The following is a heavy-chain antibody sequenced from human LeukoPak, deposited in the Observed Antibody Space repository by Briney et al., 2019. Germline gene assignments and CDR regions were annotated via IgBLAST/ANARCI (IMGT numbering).Heavy chain of an antibody. V-gene: IGHV4-31*03. Sequence: PSQTLSLTCTVSGGSISSGGYSWSWIRQHPGKGLEWIGYIYYSGSTYYNPSLKSRVTISVDTSKNQFSLKLSSVTAADMAVYYCARDNNWKGDYYYGMDVWGQGTTVTVSS. CDR3: ARDNNWKGDYYYGMDV. J-gene: IGHJ6*02. CDR2: IYYSGST. D-gene: IGHD1-20*01. CDR1: GGSISSGGYS.